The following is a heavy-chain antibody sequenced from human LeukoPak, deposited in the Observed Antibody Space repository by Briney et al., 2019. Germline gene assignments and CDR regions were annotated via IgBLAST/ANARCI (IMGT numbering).Heavy chain of an antibody. CDR2: ISYDGSNK. J-gene: IGHJ4*02. CDR1: GFTFSSYA. V-gene: IGHV3-30-3*01. Sequence: PGGSLRLSCAASGFTFSSYAMHWVRQAPGKGLEWVAVISYDGSNKYYADSVKGRFTISRDNSKNTLYLQMNSLRAEDTAVYYCAREDYDMDYSDYWGQGTLVPVSS. D-gene: IGHD3-9*01. CDR3: AREDYDMDYSDY.